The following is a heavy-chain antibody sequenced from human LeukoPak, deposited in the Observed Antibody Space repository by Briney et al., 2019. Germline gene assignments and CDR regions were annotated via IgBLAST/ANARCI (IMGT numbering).Heavy chain of an antibody. D-gene: IGHD6-13*01. CDR1: GFTFSSYW. Sequence: GGSLRLSCAASGFTFSSYWMHWVRQAPGKGLVWVSRTSSDGSTTTYADSVKGRFTISRDNAKNTPYLQMNSLRAEDTAVYYCARPRAGYSVFDYWGQGTLVTVSS. CDR3: ARPRAGYSVFDY. CDR2: TSSDGSTT. J-gene: IGHJ4*02. V-gene: IGHV3-74*01.